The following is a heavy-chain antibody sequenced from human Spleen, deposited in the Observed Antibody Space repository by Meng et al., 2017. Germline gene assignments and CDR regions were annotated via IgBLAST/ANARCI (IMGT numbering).Heavy chain of an antibody. CDR1: GGSFSGYY. CDR3: ARGLRWMTTIDY. Sequence: GSLRLSCAVYGGSFSGYYWSWIRQPPGKGLEWIGEINHGGSTNYNPSLKSRVTISVDTSKNQFSLKLSSVTAADTAVYYCARGLRWMTTIDYWGQGTLVTVSS. V-gene: IGHV4-34*01. J-gene: IGHJ4*02. CDR2: INHGGST. D-gene: IGHD5-24*01.